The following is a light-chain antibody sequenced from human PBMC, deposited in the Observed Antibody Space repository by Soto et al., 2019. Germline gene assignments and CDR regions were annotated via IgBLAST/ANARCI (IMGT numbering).Light chain of an antibody. V-gene: IGKV1-5*01. CDR3: QLYSTFSLN. Sequence: DIQMTQSPSSLSASVGDRVTITCRASQTISTYLNWYQQKPGKAPRLLIYDASSLLSGVPSRFSGSGSGTEFTLTISSLQPDDSATYYCQLYSTFSLNFGLGTKLAIK. CDR1: QTISTY. J-gene: IGKJ2*01. CDR2: DAS.